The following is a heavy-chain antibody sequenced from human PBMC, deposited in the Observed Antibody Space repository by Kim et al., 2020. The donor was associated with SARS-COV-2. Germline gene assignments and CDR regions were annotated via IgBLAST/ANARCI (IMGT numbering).Heavy chain of an antibody. Sequence: YAAPVKGRLPSSRDDSKNTLYLQMNSLKTEDAAVYYCTPESITIFGVVGYWGQGSLVTVSS. CDR3: TPESITIFGVVGY. V-gene: IGHV3-15*01. J-gene: IGHJ4*02. D-gene: IGHD3-3*01.